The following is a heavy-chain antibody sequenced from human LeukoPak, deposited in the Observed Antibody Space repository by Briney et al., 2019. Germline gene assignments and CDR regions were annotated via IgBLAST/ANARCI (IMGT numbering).Heavy chain of an antibody. Sequence: GGSLRLSCAASGFTFSSYAMTWVRQAPGKGLEWVSAVSGSGGGTYYADSVKGRFTISRDNAKNSLYLQMNSLRAEDTAVYYCARASYYYDSSGSTFDYWGQGTLVTVSS. D-gene: IGHD3-22*01. J-gene: IGHJ4*02. V-gene: IGHV3-23*01. CDR2: VSGSGGGT. CDR3: ARASYYYDSSGSTFDY. CDR1: GFTFSSYA.